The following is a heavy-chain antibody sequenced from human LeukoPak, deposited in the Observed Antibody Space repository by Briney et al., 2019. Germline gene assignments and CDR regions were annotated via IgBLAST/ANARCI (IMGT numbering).Heavy chain of an antibody. CDR3: ASGDPYDIHPPGY. Sequence: GASVKVSCKASGYTFTGYYMHWVRQALGQGLEWMGWINPNSGGTKYAQKFQGRVTMTRDTSISTAYMELSRLRSDDTAVYYCASGDPYDIHPPGYWGQGTLVTVSS. J-gene: IGHJ4*02. V-gene: IGHV1-2*02. CDR1: GYTFTGYY. D-gene: IGHD3-9*01. CDR2: INPNSGGT.